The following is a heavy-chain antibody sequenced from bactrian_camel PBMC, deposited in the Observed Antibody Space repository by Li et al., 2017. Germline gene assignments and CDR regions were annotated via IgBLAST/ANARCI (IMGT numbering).Heavy chain of an antibody. V-gene: IGHV3S1*01. D-gene: IGHD6*01. CDR3: AKAEADSDKWYHEYIY. Sequence: HVQLVESGGALVQPVGSLRLSCVASGDTYGTFCMGWFRQAPGKEREGVATLYTGGGGIHLADSVKGRFTISRDNAKNTVNLQMNSLKTEDTAMYYCAKAEADSDKWYHEYIYWGQGTQVTVS. CDR2: LYTGGGGI. J-gene: IGHJ4*01. CDR1: GDTYGTFC.